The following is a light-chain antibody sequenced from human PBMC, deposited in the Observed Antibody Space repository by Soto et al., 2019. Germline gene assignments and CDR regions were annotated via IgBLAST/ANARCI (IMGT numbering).Light chain of an antibody. CDR2: IAS. CDR1: HDINSW. J-gene: IGKJ4*01. Sequence: DIQMTQSPSSVSASVGDRVTITCRASHDINSWLTWYQQKPGKAPKVLIYIASRLQSGVPSRFSGRGSGTDFSLTISNLQPEDFATYFCQQPKTFPLTFGGGTKVDIK. V-gene: IGKV1-12*01. CDR3: QQPKTFPLT.